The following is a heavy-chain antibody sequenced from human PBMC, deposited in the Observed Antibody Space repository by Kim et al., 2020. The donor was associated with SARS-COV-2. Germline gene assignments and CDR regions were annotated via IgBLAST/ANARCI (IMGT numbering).Heavy chain of an antibody. V-gene: IGHV4-39*01. J-gene: IGHJ5*02. Sequence: SETLSLTCTVSGGSISSSSYYWGWIRQPPGKGLEWIGSIYYSGSTYYNPSLKSRVTISVDTSKNQFSLKLSSVTAADTAVYYCARSGYSSSWDNREDHKFDPWGQGALVTVSS. CDR1: GGSISSSSYY. CDR2: IYYSGST. D-gene: IGHD6-13*01. CDR3: ARSGYSSSWDNREDHKFDP.